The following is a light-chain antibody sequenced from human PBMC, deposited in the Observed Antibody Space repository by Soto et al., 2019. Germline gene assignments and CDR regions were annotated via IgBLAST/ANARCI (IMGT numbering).Light chain of an antibody. CDR2: QTS. J-gene: IGKJ1*01. Sequence: VLTQSPATLSSFPGDRVTLSCGASQYINTRLAWYQHRPGQAPRLLIYQTSIRAAGIPARLSASGYGTDLTITISDVQTEDFALYYCHQRQSWPRTFGHGTKVDIK. CDR1: QYINTR. CDR3: HQRQSWPRT. V-gene: IGKV3-11*01.